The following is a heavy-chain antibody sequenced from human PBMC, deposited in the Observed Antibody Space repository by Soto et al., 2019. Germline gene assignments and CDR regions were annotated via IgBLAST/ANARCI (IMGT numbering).Heavy chain of an antibody. CDR2: IYYSGST. D-gene: IGHD3-3*01. CDR3: ARHGAIFEEDYMDV. V-gene: IGHV4-39*01. J-gene: IGHJ6*03. CDR1: GGSISSSSYY. Sequence: SETLSLTCTVSGGSISSSSYYWGWIRQPPGKGLEWIGSIYYSGSTYYNPSLKSRVTISVDTSKNQFSLKLSSVTAADTAVYYCARHGAIFEEDYMDVWGKGTTVTVSS.